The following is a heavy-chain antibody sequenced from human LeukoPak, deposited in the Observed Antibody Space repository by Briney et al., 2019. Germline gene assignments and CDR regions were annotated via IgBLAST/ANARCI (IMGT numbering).Heavy chain of an antibody. Sequence: PSETLSLTPTVYRGSFNGYYSSSIRQPPGEGREWIGEINHSGTTNYNPSLKSRVTISVDTSKNQFSLKLSSVTAADTAMYYCARVQAEVGPGHWGQGTLVTVSS. D-gene: IGHD1-26*01. V-gene: IGHV4-34*01. CDR1: RGSFNGYY. CDR3: ARVQAEVGPGH. CDR2: INHSGTT. J-gene: IGHJ4*02.